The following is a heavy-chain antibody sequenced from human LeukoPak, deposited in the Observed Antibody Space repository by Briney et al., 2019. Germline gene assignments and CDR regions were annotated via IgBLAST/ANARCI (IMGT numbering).Heavy chain of an antibody. Sequence: PGGSLRLSCAACGFTFSSYWMHWVRQAPGKGLVWVSRINSDGSSTSYADSVKGRFTISRDNAKNTLYLQMNSLRAEDTAVYYCARVGRDGYNYYYYYMDVWGKGTTVTVSS. J-gene: IGHJ6*03. CDR2: INSDGSST. D-gene: IGHD5-24*01. CDR1: GFTFSSYW. CDR3: ARVGRDGYNYYYYYMDV. V-gene: IGHV3-74*01.